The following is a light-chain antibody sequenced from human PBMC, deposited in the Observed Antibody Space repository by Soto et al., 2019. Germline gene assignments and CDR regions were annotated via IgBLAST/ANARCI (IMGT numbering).Light chain of an antibody. Sequence: QSALTQPASVSGSPGQSITISCTGTSSDVGGYKYVSWYQQHPGKTPKLIIYEVSNRLSGVSNRFSGSKSGNTASLTISGLQAEDEADYYCTSYTSSATGVFGGGTQLTVL. CDR2: EVS. J-gene: IGLJ2*01. V-gene: IGLV2-14*01. CDR1: SSDVGGYKY. CDR3: TSYTSSATGV.